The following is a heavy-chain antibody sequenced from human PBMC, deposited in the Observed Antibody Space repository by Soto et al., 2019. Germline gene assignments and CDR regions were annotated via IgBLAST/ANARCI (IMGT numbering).Heavy chain of an antibody. CDR1: GFTFSSYG. CDR3: ARDQDWIAAASRTGNYYYYGMDV. V-gene: IGHV3-33*01. Sequence: GGSLRLSCAASGFTFSSYGMHWVRQAPGKGLEWVAVIWYDGSNKYYEDSVKGRFTISRDNSKNTLYLQMNSLRAEDTAVYYWARDQDWIAAASRTGNYYYYGMDVWGQGTTVTVSS. CDR2: IWYDGSNK. D-gene: IGHD6-13*01. J-gene: IGHJ6*02.